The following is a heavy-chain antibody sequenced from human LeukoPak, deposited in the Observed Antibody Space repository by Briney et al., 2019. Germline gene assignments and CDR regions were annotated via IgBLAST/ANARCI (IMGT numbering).Heavy chain of an antibody. CDR2: ISSSSSYI. V-gene: IGHV3-21*01. D-gene: IGHD6-19*01. Sequence: PGGSLRLSCAASGFTFSSYSMNWVRQAPGKGLEWVSSISSSSSYIYYADSVKGRFTISRDNSKNTLYLQMNSLRAEDTAVYYCAKDSQQWLVRVYYFDCWGQGTLVTVSS. J-gene: IGHJ4*02. CDR3: AKDSQQWLVRVYYFDC. CDR1: GFTFSSYS.